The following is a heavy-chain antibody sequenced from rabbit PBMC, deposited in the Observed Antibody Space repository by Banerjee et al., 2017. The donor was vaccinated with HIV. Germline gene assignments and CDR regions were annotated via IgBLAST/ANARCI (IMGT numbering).Heavy chain of an antibody. V-gene: IGHV1S7*01. CDR2: IYAGKADI. CDR3: ARGYNYDDSGNWDGFDP. J-gene: IGHJ2*01. Sequence: QLKETGGGLVQPGGSPTLSCKASGFDFSSHYMNWVRQAPGKGLEWIGIIYAGKADIDYASWVNSRFTISSDNAQNTVDLQINSLTAADTATYFCARGYNYDDSGNWDGFDPWGPGTLVTVS. CDR1: GFDFSSHY. D-gene: IGHD2-1*01.